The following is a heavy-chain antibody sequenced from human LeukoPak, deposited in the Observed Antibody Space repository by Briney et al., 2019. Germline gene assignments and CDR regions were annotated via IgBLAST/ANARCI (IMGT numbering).Heavy chain of an antibody. Sequence: PSETLSLTCTVSGYSISSGFYWGWIRQPPGKGLEWIGSIYHSGNTYYNPSLKCRVTISADTSKNQFSLRLSSVTAADTAVYYCARDLIAVSLYYFDYWGQGTQVTVSS. CDR1: GYSISSGFY. D-gene: IGHD6-19*01. J-gene: IGHJ4*02. V-gene: IGHV4-38-2*02. CDR2: IYHSGNT. CDR3: ARDLIAVSLYYFDY.